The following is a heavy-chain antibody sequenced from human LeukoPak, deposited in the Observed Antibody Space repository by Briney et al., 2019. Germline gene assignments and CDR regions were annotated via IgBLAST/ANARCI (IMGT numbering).Heavy chain of an antibody. CDR2: ISYDGSNE. CDR3: AKDLKSGPYYGMDV. Sequence: GGSLRLSCAASGFTFGSYAMHWVRQAPGKGLEWVAVISYDGSNEYYADSVKGRFTISRDNSKNTLYLQMNSLRAEDTAVYYCAKDLKSGPYYGMDVWGQGTTVTVSS. CDR1: GFTFGSYA. J-gene: IGHJ6*02. V-gene: IGHV3-30-3*01.